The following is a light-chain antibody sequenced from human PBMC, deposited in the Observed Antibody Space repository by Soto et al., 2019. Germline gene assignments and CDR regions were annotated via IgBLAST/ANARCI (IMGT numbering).Light chain of an antibody. Sequence: QSALTQPRSVSGSPGQSVTISCTGTSSDVGGYNYVSWYQQHPGKAPKLMIYDVIKRPSGVPDRFSDSKSGNTASLTISGLQAEDEADYYCCSYAGYYTVVFGGGTKLTVL. J-gene: IGLJ2*01. CDR1: SSDVGGYNY. CDR2: DVI. CDR3: CSYAGYYTVV. V-gene: IGLV2-11*01.